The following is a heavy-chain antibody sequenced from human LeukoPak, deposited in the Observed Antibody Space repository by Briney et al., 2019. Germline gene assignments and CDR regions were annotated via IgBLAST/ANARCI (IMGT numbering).Heavy chain of an antibody. CDR3: ARGLGGSSGCFGY. CDR1: GGSISSYY. J-gene: IGHJ4*02. Sequence: SETLSLTCTVSGGSISSYYWSWIRQPPGKGLEWIGYIYYSGSTNYNPSLKSRVTISVDTSKNQLSLKLNSETAADTAVYYCARGLGGSSGCFGYWGQGTLVTVSS. D-gene: IGHD6-19*01. CDR2: IYYSGST. V-gene: IGHV4-59*01.